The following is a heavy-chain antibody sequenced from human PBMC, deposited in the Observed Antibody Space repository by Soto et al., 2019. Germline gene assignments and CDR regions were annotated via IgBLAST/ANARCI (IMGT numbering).Heavy chain of an antibody. CDR3: AKTNRNLVSFVM. CDR1: GFTFICND. CDR2: ISSSSSPI. J-gene: IGHJ3*02. V-gene: IGHV3-48*01. Sequence: GGSLRLSCSAAGFTFICNDMNWVRQAPGKGLEWVSYISSSSSPIYYADSVRGRFPISRDNAKSSLYLQMKSLTAEDTAVFYWAKTNRNLVSFVMGAQGT. D-gene: IGHD1-1*01.